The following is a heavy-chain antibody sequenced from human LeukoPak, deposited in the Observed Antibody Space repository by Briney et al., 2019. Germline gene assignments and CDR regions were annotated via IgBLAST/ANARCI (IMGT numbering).Heavy chain of an antibody. D-gene: IGHD3-10*01. CDR3: ARGPRISLVRGALEIDY. CDR2: IYTSGST. J-gene: IGHJ4*02. V-gene: IGHV4-4*07. CDR1: GGSISSYY. Sequence: PSETLSLTCTVSGGSISSYYWSWIRQPAGKGLEWIGRIYTSGSTNYNPSLKSRLTISVDTSKNQFSLKLSSVTAADTAVYYCARGPRISLVRGALEIDYWGQGTLVTVSS.